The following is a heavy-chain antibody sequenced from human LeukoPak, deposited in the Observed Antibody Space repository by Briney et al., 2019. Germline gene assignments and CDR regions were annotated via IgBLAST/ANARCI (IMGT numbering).Heavy chain of an antibody. Sequence: PSETLSLTCAVYGGSFSGYYWSLIRQPPGKGLEWIGEINHSGSTNYNPSLKSRVTISVDTSKNQFSLKLSSVTAADTAVYYCARDRVAYWYFDLWGRGTLVTVSS. CDR3: ARDRVAYWYFDL. V-gene: IGHV4-34*01. CDR1: GGSFSGYY. J-gene: IGHJ2*01. CDR2: INHSGST.